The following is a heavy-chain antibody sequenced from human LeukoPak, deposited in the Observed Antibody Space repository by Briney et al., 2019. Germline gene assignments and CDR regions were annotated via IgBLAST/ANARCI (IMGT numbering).Heavy chain of an antibody. CDR2: ISGSGGST. Sequence: GGSLRLSCAGSGFTVSSSTMSWVRQAPGKGLEWVSSISGSGGSTFYADSVKGRFTISRDNSKNTLYLQMNSLRAEDTAIYYCAKRITVVARDAFDFWGQGTMVTVSS. V-gene: IGHV3-23*01. D-gene: IGHD1-14*01. CDR1: GFTVSSST. CDR3: AKRITVVARDAFDF. J-gene: IGHJ3*01.